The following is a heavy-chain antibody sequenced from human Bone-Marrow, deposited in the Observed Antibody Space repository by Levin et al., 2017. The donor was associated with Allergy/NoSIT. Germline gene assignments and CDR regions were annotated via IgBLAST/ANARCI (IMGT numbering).Heavy chain of an antibody. D-gene: IGHD6-19*01. Sequence: ASVKVSCKASGYTFTGYYMHWVRQAPGQGLEWMGWINPNSGGTNYAQKFQGRVTMTRDTSISTAYMELSRLRSDDTAVYYCARGRRGEWLAREEFDPWGQGTLVTVSS. J-gene: IGHJ5*02. V-gene: IGHV1-2*02. CDR2: INPNSGGT. CDR1: GYTFTGYY. CDR3: ARGRRGEWLAREEFDP.